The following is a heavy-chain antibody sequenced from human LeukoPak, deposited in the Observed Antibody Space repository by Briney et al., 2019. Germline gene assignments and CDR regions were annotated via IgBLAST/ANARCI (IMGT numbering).Heavy chain of an antibody. J-gene: IGHJ4*02. CDR1: GFTFTNHA. D-gene: IGHD5-24*01. Sequence: GGSLRLSCAASGFTFTNHAMAWVRLAPGKGLEWVSTLSDSGASTYYANSVRGRFTISRDNSRNTTYLQMDSLRADDTGVYFCARTPNRDGYSHIDFWGQGALVTVSS. CDR2: LSDSGAST. CDR3: ARTPNRDGYSHIDF. V-gene: IGHV3-23*01.